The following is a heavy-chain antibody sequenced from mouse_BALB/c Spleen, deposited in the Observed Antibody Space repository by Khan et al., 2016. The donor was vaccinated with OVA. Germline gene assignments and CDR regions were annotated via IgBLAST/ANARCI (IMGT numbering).Heavy chain of an antibody. J-gene: IGHJ4*01. V-gene: IGHV1-4*01. CDR2: INPRSGYT. CDR1: GYTFSSHT. Sequence: QLQQSGAELARPGASVKMSCKASGYTFSSHTMHWLKQRPGQGLEWIGYINPRSGYTQYNQKFTDKATLTADISSSTAYMQLSSLTSEDSAVYYCARRTTEYALDYWGQGTSVTVSS. D-gene: IGHD2-14*01. CDR3: ARRTTEYALDY.